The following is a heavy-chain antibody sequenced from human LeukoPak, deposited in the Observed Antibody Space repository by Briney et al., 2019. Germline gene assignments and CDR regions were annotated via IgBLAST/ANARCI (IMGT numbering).Heavy chain of an antibody. J-gene: IGHJ6*03. D-gene: IGHD3-22*01. CDR1: GVSIITSNSY. CDR3: ARDKRDFYDSSGYSPGYYYYMDV. CDR2: IYYTGNT. V-gene: IGHV4-39*07. Sequence: SETLSLTCTVSGVSIITSNSYWGWIRQPPGKGLEWIGSIYYTGNTYYNPSLKSRVTILVDTSKNQFSLKLTSVTAADTAVYYCARDKRDFYDSSGYSPGYYYYMDVWGKGTTVTVSS.